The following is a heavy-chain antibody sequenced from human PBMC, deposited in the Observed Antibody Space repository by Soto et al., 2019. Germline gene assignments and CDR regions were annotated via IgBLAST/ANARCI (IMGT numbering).Heavy chain of an antibody. J-gene: IGHJ4*02. CDR2: ISVDNGNT. D-gene: IGHD1-26*01. CDR3: ARDLRGGSYYPYYFDY. Sequence: QVQLVQSGAEVKKPGASVKVSCKASGYTFTSYGISWVRQAPGQGLEWMGWISVDNGNTKYAQKLQGRVTMPTDTSTSTAYMELRSLRSDDTAVDYCARDLRGGSYYPYYFDYWGQGTLVTVSS. V-gene: IGHV1-18*01. CDR1: GYTFTSYG.